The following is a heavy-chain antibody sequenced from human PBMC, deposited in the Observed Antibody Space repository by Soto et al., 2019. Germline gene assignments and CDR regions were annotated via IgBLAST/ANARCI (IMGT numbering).Heavy chain of an antibody. CDR3: ARDLRGGYYDY. CDR2: IYSGGST. J-gene: IGHJ4*02. V-gene: IGHV3-53*01. Sequence: EVQLVESGGGLIQPGGSLRLSCAASGFTVSSNYMSWVRQAPGKGLEWVSVIYSGGSTYYADSVKGRFTISRDNSKNTPELQMNSLRAEDTAVYYCARDLRGGYYDYWGQGTLVTVSS. D-gene: IGHD3-22*01. CDR1: GFTVSSNY.